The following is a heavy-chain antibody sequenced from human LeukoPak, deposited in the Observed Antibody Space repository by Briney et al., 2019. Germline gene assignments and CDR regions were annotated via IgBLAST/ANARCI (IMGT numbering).Heavy chain of an antibody. J-gene: IGHJ6*03. CDR3: ARAGRLRYFDWLLYRYYYYYYMDV. D-gene: IGHD3-9*01. CDR1: GYTFTSYD. CDR2: MNPNSGNT. V-gene: IGHV1-8*02. Sequence: ASVKVSCKASGYTFTSYDINWVRQATGQGLEWMGWMNPNSGNTGYAQKFQGRVTMTRNTSISTAYMELSSLRSEDTAVYYCARAGRLRYFDWLLYRYYYYYYMDVWGKGTTVTISS.